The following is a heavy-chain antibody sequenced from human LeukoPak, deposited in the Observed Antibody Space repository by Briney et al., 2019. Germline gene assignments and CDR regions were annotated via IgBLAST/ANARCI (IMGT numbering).Heavy chain of an antibody. V-gene: IGHV3-23*01. CDR2: ISGSGGST. D-gene: IGHD2-15*01. CDR1: GFTFSSYA. Sequence: PGGSLRLSCAASGFTFSSYAMSWVRQAPGKGLEWVSAISGSGGSTYYADSVKGRFTISRDNSKNTLYLQMNSLRAEDTAVYYCAKEGGGIVVVVAAGFDSWGQGTLVTVSS. J-gene: IGHJ4*02. CDR3: AKEGGGIVVVVAAGFDS.